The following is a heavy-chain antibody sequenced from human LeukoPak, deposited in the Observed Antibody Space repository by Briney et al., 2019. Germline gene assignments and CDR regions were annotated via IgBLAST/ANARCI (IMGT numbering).Heavy chain of an antibody. J-gene: IGHJ6*03. V-gene: IGHV1-69*06. CDR3: ASSSSWSTFYYYYYMDV. CDR2: IIPIFGTA. CDR1: GGTFSSYG. D-gene: IGHD6-13*01. Sequence: SVKVSCKASGGTFSSYGISWVRQAPGQGLEWMGGIIPIFGTANYAQKFQGRVTITADKSTSTAYMELSSLRSEDTAVYYCASSSSWSTFYYYYYMDVWGKGTTVTVSS.